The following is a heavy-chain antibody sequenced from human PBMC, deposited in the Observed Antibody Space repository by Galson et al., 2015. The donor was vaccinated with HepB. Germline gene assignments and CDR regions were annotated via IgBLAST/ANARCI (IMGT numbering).Heavy chain of an antibody. J-gene: IGHJ5*02. CDR3: ARVPAYYYGSGSYMDPQGWFDP. CDR2: INPNSGGT. D-gene: IGHD3-10*01. CDR1: GYTFTGYY. Sequence: SVKVSCKASGYTFTGYYMHWVRQAPGQGLEWMGRINPNSGGTNYAQKFQGRVTMTRDTSISTAYMELSRLRSDDTAVYYCARVPAYYYGSGSYMDPQGWFDPWGQGTLVTVSS. V-gene: IGHV1-2*06.